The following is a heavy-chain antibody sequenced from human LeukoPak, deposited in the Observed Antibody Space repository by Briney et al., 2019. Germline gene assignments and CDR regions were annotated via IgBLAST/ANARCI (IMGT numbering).Heavy chain of an antibody. CDR2: IYHSGST. Sequence: PSETLSLTCTVSGYSISSGYYWGWIRQPPGKGLEWIGSIYHSGSTYYNPSLKSRVTISVDTSKNQFSLKLSSVTAADTAVYYCARGPNYYDSSGYYPFDYWGQGTLVTVSS. J-gene: IGHJ4*02. CDR1: GYSISSGYY. D-gene: IGHD3-22*01. V-gene: IGHV4-38-2*02. CDR3: ARGPNYYDSSGYYPFDY.